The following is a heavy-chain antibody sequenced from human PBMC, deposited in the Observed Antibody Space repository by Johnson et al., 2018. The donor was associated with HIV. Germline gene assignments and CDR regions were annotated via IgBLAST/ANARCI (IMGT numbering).Heavy chain of an antibody. Sequence: VQLVESGGGLIQPGGSLRLSCAASGFTVSSNYMSWVRQAPGKGLEWVSVIYSGGTTDYAAPVKGRFTISRDASKNTLYLQMNSLKTEDTAVYYCTTGLYWNDAFDIWGQGTMVTVSS. J-gene: IGHJ3*02. CDR2: IYSGGTT. V-gene: IGHV3-53*01. CDR3: TTGLYWNDAFDI. D-gene: IGHD1-1*01. CDR1: GFTVSSNY.